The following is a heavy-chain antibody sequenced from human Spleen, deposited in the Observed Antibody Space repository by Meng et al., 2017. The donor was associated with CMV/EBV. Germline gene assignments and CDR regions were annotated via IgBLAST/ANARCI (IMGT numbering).Heavy chain of an antibody. CDR1: GGSFSGYY. CDR2: INHSGST. Sequence: SETLSLTCAVYGGSFSGYYWSWIRQPPGKGLEWIGEINHSGSTNYNPSLKSRVTISVDTSKNQFSLKLSSVTAADTAVYYCATPSRGWYRGYFDYWGQGTLVTVSS. J-gene: IGHJ4*02. CDR3: ATPSRGWYRGYFDY. V-gene: IGHV4-34*01. D-gene: IGHD6-19*01.